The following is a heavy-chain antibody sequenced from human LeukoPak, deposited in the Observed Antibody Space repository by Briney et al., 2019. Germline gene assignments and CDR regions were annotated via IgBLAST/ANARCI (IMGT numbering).Heavy chain of an antibody. CDR1: GFIFDNYA. J-gene: IGHJ6*02. Sequence: PGRSLRLSCAASGFIFDNYAMHWVRQAPGKGPEWVSGISWNSGGIGYADSVKGRFTTSRDNAKNSLFLQMNSLRAEDTAVYYCGLYSSSQTGMDVWGQGTAVTV. CDR2: ISWNSGGI. D-gene: IGHD6-13*01. CDR3: GLYSSSQTGMDV. V-gene: IGHV3-9*01.